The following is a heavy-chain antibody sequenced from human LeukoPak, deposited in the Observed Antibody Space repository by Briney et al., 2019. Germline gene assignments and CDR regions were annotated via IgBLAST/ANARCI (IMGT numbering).Heavy chain of an antibody. CDR3: ARAFQSLGGLSLPDY. CDR1: GGTFSSYA. CDR2: IHPSTGNP. D-gene: IGHD3-16*02. Sequence: ASVKVSCKASGGTFSSYAISWVRQAPGQGLEWMGWIHPSTGNPAYAQGFTGRFVFSLDTSVSTTYMEISSLKAEDTAVYFCARAFQSLGGLSLPDYWGQGTLVTVSS. V-gene: IGHV7-4-1*02. J-gene: IGHJ4*02.